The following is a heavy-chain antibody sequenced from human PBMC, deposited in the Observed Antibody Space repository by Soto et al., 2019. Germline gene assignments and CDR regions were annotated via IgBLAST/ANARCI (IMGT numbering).Heavy chain of an antibody. Sequence: LRLSFAASGFTFSSYGMHWVRQAPGKGLEWVAVISYDGSNKYYADSVKGRFTISRDNSKNTLYLQMNSLRAEDTDVYYCAKDYDFWSGYYNGMDVWGQGTTVTVSS. D-gene: IGHD3-3*01. V-gene: IGHV3-30*18. CDR2: ISYDGSNK. CDR1: GFTFSSYG. CDR3: AKDYDFWSGYYNGMDV. J-gene: IGHJ6*02.